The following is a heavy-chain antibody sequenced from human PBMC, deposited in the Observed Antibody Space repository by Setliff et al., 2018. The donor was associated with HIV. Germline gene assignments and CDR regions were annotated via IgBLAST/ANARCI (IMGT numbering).Heavy chain of an antibody. J-gene: IGHJ3*02. CDR3: ARSRTYYYDRSGYWDAFDI. CDR2: IDRDDDK. V-gene: IGHV2-70*11. Sequence: SGPSGEPTQTLTLTCTFSGFSLTTGEMCVSWIRQPPGKALEWLARIDRDDDKYYSTSLKSRLTISKDTSKNQVVLTMTNLDPADTATYFCARSRTYYYDRSGYWDAFDIWGQGTMVTVSS. CDR1: GFSLTTGEMC. D-gene: IGHD3-22*01.